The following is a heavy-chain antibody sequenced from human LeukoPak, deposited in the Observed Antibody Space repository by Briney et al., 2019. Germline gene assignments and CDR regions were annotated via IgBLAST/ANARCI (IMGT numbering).Heavy chain of an antibody. V-gene: IGHV3-48*03. D-gene: IGHD3-10*02. CDR3: AELGITMIGGV. J-gene: IGHJ6*04. Sequence: GGSLRLSCAASGFTFSSYEMNWVRQAPGKGLEWVSYISSSGSTIYYADSVKGRFTISRDNAKNSLYLQRNSLRAEDTAVYYCAELGITMIGGVWGKGTTVTISS. CDR1: GFTFSSYE. CDR2: ISSSGSTI.